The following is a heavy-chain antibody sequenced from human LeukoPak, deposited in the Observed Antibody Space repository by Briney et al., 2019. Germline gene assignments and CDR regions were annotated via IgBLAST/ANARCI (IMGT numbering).Heavy chain of an antibody. J-gene: IGHJ4*02. V-gene: IGHV3-53*01. CDR1: GFTVSSNY. Sequence: GGSLRLSCAASGFTVSSNYMSWVRQAPGKGLEWVSVIYSGGSTYYADSVKGRFTISRDNSKNTLYLQMNSLRAEDTAVYYCAKDLNSGSSTAFDYWGQGTLVTVSS. D-gene: IGHD1-26*01. CDR2: IYSGGST. CDR3: AKDLNSGSSTAFDY.